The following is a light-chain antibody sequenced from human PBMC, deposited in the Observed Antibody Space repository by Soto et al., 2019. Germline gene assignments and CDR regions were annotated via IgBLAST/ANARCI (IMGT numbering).Light chain of an antibody. J-gene: IGKJ4*01. CDR2: GAS. V-gene: IGKV3-20*01. Sequence: EIVLTQSPGTLSLSPGERATLSCRASQSVSNNFLGWHQQKPGQAPRLLIYGASSRATGIPDRFSGSGSGTDFTLTISRLEPEDFAVYYCQQYGSSPLTFGGGTKVESK. CDR3: QQYGSSPLT. CDR1: QSVSNNF.